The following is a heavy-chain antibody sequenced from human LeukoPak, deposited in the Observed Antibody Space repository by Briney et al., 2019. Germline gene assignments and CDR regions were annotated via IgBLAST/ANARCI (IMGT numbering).Heavy chain of an antibody. CDR1: GFTFSNNW. V-gene: IGHV3-7*05. Sequence: GESLKISCAASGFTFSNNWLSWVRQAPGKGLEWVANIKQDGSEKYYVDSVKGRFTISRDNAKNSLYLQMDSLRAEDTAVYYCARRLWFKDYYFDVWGRGTLVTVSS. J-gene: IGHJ2*01. D-gene: IGHD2-21*01. CDR2: IKQDGSEK. CDR3: ARRLWFKDYYFDV.